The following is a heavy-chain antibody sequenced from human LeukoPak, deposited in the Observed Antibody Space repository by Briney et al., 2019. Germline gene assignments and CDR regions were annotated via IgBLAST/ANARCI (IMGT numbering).Heavy chain of an antibody. Sequence: GGSLRLSCAVSGFTFSSYWMSWVRQAPGKGLEWVGNINQDGSEKYYVDSVKGRFTISRDNAKNSLYLQMNSLRAEDTAVYYCARDRSSGWDDYWGQGTLVTVSS. V-gene: IGHV3-7*01. J-gene: IGHJ4*02. CDR3: ARDRSSGWDDY. CDR1: GFTFSSYW. CDR2: INQDGSEK. D-gene: IGHD6-19*01.